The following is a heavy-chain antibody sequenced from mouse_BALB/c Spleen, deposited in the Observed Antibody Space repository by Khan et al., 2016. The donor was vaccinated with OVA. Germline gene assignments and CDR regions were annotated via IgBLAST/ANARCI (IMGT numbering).Heavy chain of an antibody. CDR3: ARGDYYGRCSFAY. J-gene: IGHJ3*01. Sequence: LVKTGASVKISCKASGYSFTGYYMHWVKQSHGKSLEWIGYISCYNGSTTYNQKFKGKATFTVDTSSSTVYMQFNSLTSEDSAVYYCARGDYYGRCSFAYWGQGTLVTVSA. CDR1: GYSFTGYY. D-gene: IGHD1-1*01. V-gene: IGHV1S34*01. CDR2: ISCYNGST.